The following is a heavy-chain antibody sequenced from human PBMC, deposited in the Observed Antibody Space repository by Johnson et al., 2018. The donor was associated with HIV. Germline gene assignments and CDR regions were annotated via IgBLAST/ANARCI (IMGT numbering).Heavy chain of an antibody. CDR3: ARVVRGSNGWRGAFDI. J-gene: IGHJ3*02. V-gene: IGHV3-30*04. CDR1: GSTFRSYA. Sequence: VQLVESGGGVVQPGRSLRLSCADSGSTFRSYAMHWVRQAPGKGLEWVAVISYDGSNKYYADSVKGRFTISRDNSKNTLYLQMNSLRDEDTAVYYCARVVRGSNGWRGAFDIWGQGTMVTVSS. CDR2: ISYDGSNK. D-gene: IGHD6-19*01.